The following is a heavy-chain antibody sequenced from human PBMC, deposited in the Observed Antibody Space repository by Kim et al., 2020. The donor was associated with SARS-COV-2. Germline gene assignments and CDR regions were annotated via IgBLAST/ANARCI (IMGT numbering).Heavy chain of an antibody. CDR3: TTDGGAVYFDWLDAFDI. Sequence: GGSLRLSCAASGFTFSNAWMSWVRQAPGKGLEWVGRIKSKTDGGTTDYAAPVKGRFTISRDDSKNTLYLQMNSLKTEDTAVYYCTTDGGAVYFDWLDAFDIWGQGTMVTVSS. V-gene: IGHV3-15*01. J-gene: IGHJ3*02. CDR2: IKSKTDGGTT. CDR1: GFTFSNAW. D-gene: IGHD3-9*01.